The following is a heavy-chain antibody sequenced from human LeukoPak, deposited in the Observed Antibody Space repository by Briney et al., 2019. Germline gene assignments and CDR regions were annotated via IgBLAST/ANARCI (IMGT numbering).Heavy chain of an antibody. CDR1: GFTLSSHA. CDR2: ITGSGGTT. V-gene: IGHV3-23*01. CDR3: AKDLSPESNRLSPFDY. J-gene: IGHJ4*02. D-gene: IGHD3-16*02. Sequence: GGSLRLSCAASGFTLSSHAMSWVRQAPGKGLEWVSTITGSGGTTKYADSVKGRFTISRDNSKNTLDLQMNSLRAEDTAIFYCAKDLSPESNRLSPFDYWGQGTLVTVSS.